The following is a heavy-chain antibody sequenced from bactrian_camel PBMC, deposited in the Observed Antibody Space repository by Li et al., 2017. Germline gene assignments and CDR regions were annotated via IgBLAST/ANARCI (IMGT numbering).Heavy chain of an antibody. D-gene: IGHD7*01. CDR3: TKDRSYGTRNWVLST. CDR1: VYRASTYC. CDR2: IGMDGRT. V-gene: IGHV3S53*01. Sequence: HVQLVESGGGSVQAGGSLRLSCAASVYRASTYCMGWFRQGPGKEREGVAAIGMDGRTSAADSAKGRFTISRDNAKNTLYLQMNSLKPEDTAMYYCTKDRSYGTRNWVLSTRGQGTQVTVS. J-gene: IGHJ4*01.